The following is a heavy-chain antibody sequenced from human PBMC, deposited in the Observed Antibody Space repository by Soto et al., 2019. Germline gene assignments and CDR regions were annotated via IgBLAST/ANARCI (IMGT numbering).Heavy chain of an antibody. CDR1: GGSISSGDYY. CDR2: IYYSGST. D-gene: IGHD6-6*01. V-gene: IGHV4-30-4*01. Sequence: QVQLQESGPGLVKPSQTLSLTCTVSGGSISSGDYYWSWIRQPPGKGLEWIGYIYYSGSTYYNPSLKSRVTISVDTSKNQFSLKLSSVTAADTAVYYCARDMGGQYSSSPGDYYFDYWGQGTLVTVSS. J-gene: IGHJ4*02. CDR3: ARDMGGQYSSSPGDYYFDY.